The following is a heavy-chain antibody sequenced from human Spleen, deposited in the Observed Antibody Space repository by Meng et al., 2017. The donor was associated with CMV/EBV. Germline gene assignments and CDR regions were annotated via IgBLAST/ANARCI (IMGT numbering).Heavy chain of an antibody. CDR3: ARARFDH. J-gene: IGHJ4*02. Sequence: SETLSLTCTVSGGSISSSNFYWGWIRQPPGKGLEWIGTISYIGSTYYCPSLQSRVTISVDTSKNQFSLKLNSVTAADTAVYYCARARFDHWGQGTLVTVSS. CDR1: GGSISSSNFY. V-gene: IGHV4-39*07. CDR2: ISYIGST.